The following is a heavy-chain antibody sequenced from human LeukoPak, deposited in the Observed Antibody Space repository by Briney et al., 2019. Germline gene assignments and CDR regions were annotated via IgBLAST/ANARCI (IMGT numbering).Heavy chain of an antibody. V-gene: IGHV4-4*07. CDR2: IYSSGTT. D-gene: IGHD6-19*01. Sequence: SETLSLTCNVSGGSISNYYWTWIRQPAGKGLEWIGRIYSSGTTTYNPSLKSRVAMSVDTSRNQFSLKLSSVTAADTAVYYCARVSLIAVAGSSYYYAMDVWGQGTTVTVSS. J-gene: IGHJ6*02. CDR3: ARVSLIAVAGSSYYYAMDV. CDR1: GGSISNYY.